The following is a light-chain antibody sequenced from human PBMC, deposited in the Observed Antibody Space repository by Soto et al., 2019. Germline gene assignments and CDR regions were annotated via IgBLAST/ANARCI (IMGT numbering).Light chain of an antibody. J-gene: IGKJ4*01. CDR3: LQYNSFPPLLT. V-gene: IGKV1-17*01. Sequence: DIQMTQSPSSLSASVGDRVTITCRASQGIGNDLGWYQQKPGKAPKRLIYAASSLQSGVPSRFSGSGSGTEFTLTISSLQPEDFATYYCLQYNSFPPLLTFGGGTKVEIK. CDR2: AAS. CDR1: QGIGND.